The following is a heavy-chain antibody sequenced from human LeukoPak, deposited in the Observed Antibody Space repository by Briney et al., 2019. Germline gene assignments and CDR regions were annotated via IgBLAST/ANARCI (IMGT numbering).Heavy chain of an antibody. CDR3: AKKDSSSWYHFDY. CDR2: IRFDGSNK. V-gene: IGHV3-30*02. J-gene: IGHJ4*02. CDR1: RFTFSNYG. Sequence: GGSLRLSCAASRFTFSNYGMHWVRQAPGKGLEWVAFIRFDGSNKNYADSVKGRFTISRDNSKNTLYLQMNSLRAEDTAVYYCAKKDSSSWYHFDYWGQGTLVTVSS. D-gene: IGHD6-13*01.